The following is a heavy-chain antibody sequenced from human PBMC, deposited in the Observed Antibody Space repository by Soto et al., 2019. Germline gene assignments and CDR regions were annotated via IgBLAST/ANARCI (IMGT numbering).Heavy chain of an antibody. CDR3: ARGVRVLPRYFDY. J-gene: IGHJ4*02. D-gene: IGHD1-26*01. V-gene: IGHV4-38-2*01. Sequence: PSETLSLTCAVSGYSISSGYYWGWIRQPPGKGLEWIGSIYHSGSTYYNPSLKSRVTISVDTSKNQFSLKLSSVTAADTAVYYCARGVRVLPRYFDYWGQGTLVTVSS. CDR2: IYHSGST. CDR1: GYSISSGYY.